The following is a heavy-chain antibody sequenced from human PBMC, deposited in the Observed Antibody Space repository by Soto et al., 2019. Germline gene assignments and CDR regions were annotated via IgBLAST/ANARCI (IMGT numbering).Heavy chain of an antibody. Sequence: QLQLVQSGPEVKKPGTSVKVSCKTSGFTFTSSAIQWVRQARGRRLEWIGWIVVGSDNTNNAQKCQKRGTIARNLTINTNYMNLNVLRSEATAINSCAAIPSFWQIYYDTAMDVWRQGTTVTVSS. V-gene: IGHV1-58*02. J-gene: IGHJ6*02. CDR1: GFTFTSSA. CDR3: AAIPSFWQIYYDTAMDV. CDR2: IVVGSDNT.